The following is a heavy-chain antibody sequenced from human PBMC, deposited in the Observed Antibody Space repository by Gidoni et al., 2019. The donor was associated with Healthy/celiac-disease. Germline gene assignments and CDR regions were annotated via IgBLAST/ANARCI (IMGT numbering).Heavy chain of an antibody. V-gene: IGHV3-48*03. J-gene: IGHJ5*02. CDR3: ARGGYSYGQTRTNWFDP. CDR2: ISSSGSTI. Sequence: EVQLVESGGGLVQPGGSLRLSCAASGFTFSSYEMNWVRQAPGKGLEWVSYISSSGSTIYYADSVKGRFTISRDNAKNSLYLQMNSLRAEDTAVYYCARGGYSYGQTRTNWFDPWGQGTLVTVSS. CDR1: GFTFSSYE. D-gene: IGHD5-18*01.